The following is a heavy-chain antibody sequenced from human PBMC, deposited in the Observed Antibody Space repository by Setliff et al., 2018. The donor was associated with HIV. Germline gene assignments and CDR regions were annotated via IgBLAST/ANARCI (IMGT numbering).Heavy chain of an antibody. CDR2: INHSGST. CDR3: AGSWSGYPLSFGY. CDR1: GGSISSSSYY. D-gene: IGHD3-3*01. Sequence: PSETLSLTCTVSGGSISSSSYYWSWIRQPPGKGLEWIGEINHSGSTNYNPSLKSRVTISVDTSKNQFSLKLSSVTAADTAVYYCAGSWSGYPLSFGYWGQGTLVTVSS. J-gene: IGHJ4*02. V-gene: IGHV4-39*07.